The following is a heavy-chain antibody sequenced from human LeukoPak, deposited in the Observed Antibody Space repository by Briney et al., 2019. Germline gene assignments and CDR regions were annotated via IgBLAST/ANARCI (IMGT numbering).Heavy chain of an antibody. CDR3: AKDLGAVLLTPFDY. J-gene: IGHJ4*02. Sequence: GSLRLSCAASGFTFCSYAMSWVRQAPGEGLWWVSAISGSGGSTYYAASVKGRFTISRDNSKNTLYLQMNSLRAEDTAVYYCAKDLGAVLLTPFDYWGQGTLVTVSS. CDR2: ISGSGGST. V-gene: IGHV3-23*01. D-gene: IGHD3-10*01. CDR1: GFTFCSYA.